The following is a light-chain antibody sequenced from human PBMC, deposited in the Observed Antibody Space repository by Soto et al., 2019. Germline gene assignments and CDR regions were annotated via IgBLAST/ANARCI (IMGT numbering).Light chain of an antibody. CDR2: EVS. CDR1: SSDIGSYNS. J-gene: IGLJ2*01. Sequence: QSALTQPASVSGSPGQSITISCTGTSSDIGSYNSVSWYQHHPGKAPKLMIYEVSNRPSGVSNRFSGSKSGSTASLTISGLQAEDEAAYYCSSFTSSSTVVFGGGTKVTVL. V-gene: IGLV2-14*01. CDR3: SSFTSSSTVV.